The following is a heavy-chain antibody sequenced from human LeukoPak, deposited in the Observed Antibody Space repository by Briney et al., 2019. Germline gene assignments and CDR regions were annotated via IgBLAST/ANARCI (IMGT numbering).Heavy chain of an antibody. J-gene: IGHJ5*02. CDR1: GGSISSSNW. V-gene: IGHV4-4*02. Sequence: PSGTLSLTCAVSGGSISSSNWWSWVRQPPGKGLEWNGEIYHSGSTYYNPSLKSRVTISVDRSKNQFSLKLSSVTAADTAAYYCARGDCSSTSCYTVGYHWFDPWGQGTLVTVSS. CDR3: ARGDCSSTSCYTVGYHWFDP. CDR2: IYHSGST. D-gene: IGHD2-2*02.